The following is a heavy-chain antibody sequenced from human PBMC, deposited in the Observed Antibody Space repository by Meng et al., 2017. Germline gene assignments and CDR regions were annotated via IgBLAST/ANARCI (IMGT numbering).Heavy chain of an antibody. CDR2: ISGSGGST. V-gene: IGHV3-23*01. CDR3: AKATRVYDFWSGYYPEDYYYYGMDV. CDR1: RFTFSSYA. J-gene: IGHJ6*02. Sequence: GESLKISCAASRFTFSSYAMSWVRQAPGKGLEWVSAISGSGGSTYYADSVKGRFTISRDNSKNTLYLQMNSLRAEDTAVYYCAKATRVYDFWSGYYPEDYYYYGMDVWGQGTTVTVSS. D-gene: IGHD3-3*01.